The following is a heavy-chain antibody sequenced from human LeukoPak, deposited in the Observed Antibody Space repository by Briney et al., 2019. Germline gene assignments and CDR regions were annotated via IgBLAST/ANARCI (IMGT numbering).Heavy chain of an antibody. CDR1: GFTFRFYG. CDR3: AKNGVDIVIVPTATSDY. J-gene: IGHJ4*02. Sequence: QPGGTLRLSCVASGFTFRFYGMTWVRQAPGKGLEWVSVISGSGGRTYYADSVKGRFIISRDNSKNTLYLQMNSLRAEDTAIYYCAKNGVDIVIVPTATSDYWGQGTLVTVSS. D-gene: IGHD2-2*01. V-gene: IGHV3-23*01. CDR2: ISGSGGRT.